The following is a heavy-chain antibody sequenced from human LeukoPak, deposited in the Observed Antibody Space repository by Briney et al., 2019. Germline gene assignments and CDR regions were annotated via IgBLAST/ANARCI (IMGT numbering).Heavy chain of an antibody. D-gene: IGHD2-8*01. CDR3: ARMFIEATNRGRADP. CDR2: TFHSGNT. CDR1: GGPIISGGSY. J-gene: IGHJ5*02. Sequence: PSETLSLTCTVSGGPIISGGSYWTWIRQHPGRGLEYIGYTFHSGNTYYNPSLKSRVSISVDTSKNQFSLQLSSVTAADTAVYYCARMFIEATNRGRADPWGQGTLVTVSS. V-gene: IGHV4-31*03.